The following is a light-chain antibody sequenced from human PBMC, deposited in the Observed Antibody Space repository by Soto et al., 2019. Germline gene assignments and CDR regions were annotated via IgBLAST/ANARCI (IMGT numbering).Light chain of an antibody. J-gene: IGKJ4*01. CDR3: QQSHSSALS. CDR2: TAS. V-gene: IGKV1-39*01. CDR1: QSISRN. Sequence: IQMTQSPSSLSASVGDRVTITCRASQSISRNLNWYQQKPGKAPELLIYTASNLQGGVPSRFGGSGSGTDFARTISSLQPEESAVDYWQQSHSSALSFGGGAKVEFK.